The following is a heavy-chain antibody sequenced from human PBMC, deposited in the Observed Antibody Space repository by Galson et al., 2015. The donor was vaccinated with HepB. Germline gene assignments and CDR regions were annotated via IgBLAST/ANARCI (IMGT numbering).Heavy chain of an antibody. CDR3: AREAYSSGWSSFYYYYGMDV. V-gene: IGHV6-1*01. CDR1: GDSVSSNSAA. J-gene: IGHJ6*02. CDR2: TYYRSKWYN. D-gene: IGHD6-19*01. Sequence: CAISGDSVSSNSAAWNWIRQSPSRGLEWLGRTYYRSKWYNDYAVSVKSRITINPDTSKNQFSLQLNSVTPEDTAVYYCAREAYSSGWSSFYYYYGMDVWGQGTTVTVSS.